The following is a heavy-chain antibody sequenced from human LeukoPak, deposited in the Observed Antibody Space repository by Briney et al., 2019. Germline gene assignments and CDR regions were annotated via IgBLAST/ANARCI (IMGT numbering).Heavy chain of an antibody. CDR3: ARGPFATGGNWFDP. D-gene: IGHD1-26*01. CDR2: INPNSGGT. Sequence: GASVKVSFKASGYTFTGYYMHWVRQAPGQGLEWMGWINPNSGGTNYAQKFQGRVTMTRDTSISTAYMELSRLRSDDTAVYYCARGPFATGGNWFDPWGQGTLVTVSS. J-gene: IGHJ5*02. CDR1: GYTFTGYY. V-gene: IGHV1-2*02.